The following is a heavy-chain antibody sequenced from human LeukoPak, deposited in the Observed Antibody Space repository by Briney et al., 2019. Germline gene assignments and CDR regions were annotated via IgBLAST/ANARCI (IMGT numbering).Heavy chain of an antibody. D-gene: IGHD1-26*01. J-gene: IGHJ4*02. CDR3: ARRLGGSSQRDY. CDR2: INEVGSET. V-gene: IGHV3-7*01. CDR1: GFTFSGYW. Sequence: GGSLRLSYAASGFTFSGYWMGWVRQAPGKGLEWVANINEVGSETHSVDSVKGRFTISRDSARNSLYLQMNSLRAEDTAVYYCARRLGGSSQRDYWGQGTLVTVSS.